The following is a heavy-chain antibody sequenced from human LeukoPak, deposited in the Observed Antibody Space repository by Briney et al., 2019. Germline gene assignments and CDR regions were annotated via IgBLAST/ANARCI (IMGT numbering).Heavy chain of an antibody. CDR1: GGSMTSYY. D-gene: IGHD2-2*01. J-gene: IGHJ3*02. CDR3: ARDSTARAYDI. Sequence: PSETLSLTCNVSGGSMTSYYWSWIPKPAGKGLEWIGRIYTSGSTNYSPSLKSRIAMSVDTSNNQFSLNLSSVTAADTAVYYCARDSTARAYDIWGQGTMVTVSS. V-gene: IGHV4-4*07. CDR2: IYTSGST.